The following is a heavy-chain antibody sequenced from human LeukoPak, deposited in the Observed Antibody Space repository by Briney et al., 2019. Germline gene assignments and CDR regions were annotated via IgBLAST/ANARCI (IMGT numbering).Heavy chain of an antibody. CDR2: INNDGSTT. Sequence: GGSLRLSCAASGFTFSSYWMDWVRQVPGKGLVWVSRINNDGSTTTYADSVKGRFTISRDNSKNTLHLQMNSLRAEDTAVYYCASRPNDSWRGPFDYWGQGTLVTVSS. V-gene: IGHV3-74*01. CDR3: ASRPNDSWRGPFDY. J-gene: IGHJ4*02. D-gene: IGHD3-3*01. CDR1: GFTFSSYW.